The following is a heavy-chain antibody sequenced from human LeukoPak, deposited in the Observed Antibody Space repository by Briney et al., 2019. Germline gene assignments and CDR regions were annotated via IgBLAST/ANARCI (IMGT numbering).Heavy chain of an antibody. CDR2: ISGRGSEL. D-gene: IGHD3-22*01. V-gene: IGHV3-11*01. J-gene: IGHJ6*02. CDR1: GFNLSDYY. Sequence: GGSLRLSCVACGFNLSDYYMNWIRQAPGGGLERVSYISGRGSELYYADSVKGRFTISRDNAKNSLSLQMNRLRAEDTAVYYCARSIGSYYTMDVWGQGTTVTVSS. CDR3: ARSIGSYYTMDV.